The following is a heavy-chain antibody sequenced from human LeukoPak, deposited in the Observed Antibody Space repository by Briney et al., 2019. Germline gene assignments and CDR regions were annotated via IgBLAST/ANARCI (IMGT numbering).Heavy chain of an antibody. V-gene: IGHV5-51*01. CDR2: IYPDDSDT. Sequence: GESLKISCKVSGYSFTSYWIGWVRQMPGKGLEWVGIIYPDDSDTRYSPSVQDQVTISADKSISTAYLQWSSLKASDTAMYYCARHYPGGDYFTDDWGQGTLVTVSS. D-gene: IGHD4-17*01. J-gene: IGHJ4*02. CDR1: GYSFTSYW. CDR3: ARHYPGGDYFTDD.